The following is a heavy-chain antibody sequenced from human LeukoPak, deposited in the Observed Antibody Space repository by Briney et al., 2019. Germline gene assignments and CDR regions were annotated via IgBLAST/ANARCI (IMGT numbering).Heavy chain of an antibody. J-gene: IGHJ6*02. CDR3: ARDWTGRDLHYYYYYGMDV. CDR1: GYTFTSYY. Sequence: ASVKVSCKASGYTFTSYYMHWVRQAPGQGLEWMGIINPSGGSTSYAQKFRGRVTMTRDTSTSTVYMELSSLRSEDTAVYYCARDWTGRDLHYYYYYGMDVWGQGTTVTVSS. D-gene: IGHD3/OR15-3a*01. CDR2: INPSGGST. V-gene: IGHV1-46*01.